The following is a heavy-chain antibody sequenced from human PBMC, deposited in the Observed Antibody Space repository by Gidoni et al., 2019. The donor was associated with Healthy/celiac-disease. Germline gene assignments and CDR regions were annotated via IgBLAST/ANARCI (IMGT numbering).Heavy chain of an antibody. CDR1: GVTFSSYA. J-gene: IGHJ4*02. D-gene: IGHD5-12*01. CDR2: ISGSVGST. Sequence: EVQLLESGGGLVQPGGSLRLSCAASGVTFSSYAMSWVRQAPGKGLEWVSAISGSVGSTYYADSVKGRFTISRDNSKNTLYLQMNSLRAEDTAVYYCATIGIVATIKGPFGYWGQGTLVTVSS. CDR3: ATIGIVATIKGPFGY. V-gene: IGHV3-23*01.